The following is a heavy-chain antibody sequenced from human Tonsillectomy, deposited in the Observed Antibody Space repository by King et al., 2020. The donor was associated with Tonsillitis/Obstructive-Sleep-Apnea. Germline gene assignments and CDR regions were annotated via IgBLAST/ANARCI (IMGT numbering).Heavy chain of an antibody. CDR2: ISAHNGHT. J-gene: IGHJ4*02. Sequence: VQLVESGAEVKKPGASVKVSCKASGYTFTSYGISWVRQAPGQGLEWMAWISAHNGHTNYAQKLQGRVTMTTDTSTNTAYMELRSLRSDDPAVYYCGRDSMSHYYDSSDYYTFNYWGQGTLVTVSS. D-gene: IGHD3-22*01. V-gene: IGHV1-18*01. CDR1: GYTFTSYG. CDR3: GRDSMSHYYDSSDYYTFNY.